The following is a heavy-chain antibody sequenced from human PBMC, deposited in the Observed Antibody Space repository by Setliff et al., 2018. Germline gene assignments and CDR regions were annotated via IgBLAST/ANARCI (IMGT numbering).Heavy chain of an antibody. J-gene: IGHJ4*02. V-gene: IGHV1-18*01. Sequence: GPSVKVSCKASGYTFSNYGVTWVRQAPGQGLEWMGWVTVYNGNTKYAQNLQGRLTLTTDISTSTAYMELGGLTTDDTAVYYCARVESMVRGKNILRHFDYWGQGIQVTVSS. CDR3: ARVESMVRGKNILRHFDY. D-gene: IGHD3-10*01. CDR1: GYTFSNYG. CDR2: VTVYNGNT.